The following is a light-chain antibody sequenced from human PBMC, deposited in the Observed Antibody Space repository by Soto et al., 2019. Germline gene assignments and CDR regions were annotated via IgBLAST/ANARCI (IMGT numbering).Light chain of an antibody. V-gene: IGKV1-5*03. CDR2: KAS. CDR3: QQYDSYPWT. CDR1: QSISSR. Sequence: DIQMTQSPSNLSASVGDRIIITCRASQSISSRLAWYQQKSGKTPKLLLSKASSLEGGVPSRFSGSESGPEFTLTISGLQRDDFATYYCQQYDSYPWTFGQGTKVDIK. J-gene: IGKJ1*01.